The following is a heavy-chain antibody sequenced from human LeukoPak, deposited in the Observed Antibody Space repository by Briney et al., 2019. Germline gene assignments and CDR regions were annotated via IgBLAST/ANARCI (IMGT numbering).Heavy chain of an antibody. CDR2: IYNSGSA. CDR1: GGSISSYY. V-gene: IGHV4-59*01. D-gene: IGHD1-26*01. CDR3: GRHSVSSPHYFDY. J-gene: IGHJ4*02. Sequence: SETLSLTCTVSGGSISSYYWSWIRQPPGKGLEWIGYIYNSGSANYNPSLKSRVTISVDTSKNQFSLRLRSVTAADTAVYYCGRHSVSSPHYFDYWGQGTLVTVSS.